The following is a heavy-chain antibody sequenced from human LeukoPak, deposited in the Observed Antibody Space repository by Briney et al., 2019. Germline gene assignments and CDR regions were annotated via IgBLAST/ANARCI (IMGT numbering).Heavy chain of an antibody. CDR3: ARGAYCGGDCSSSDSFDI. CDR2: ISAYNGNT. D-gene: IGHD2-21*02. J-gene: IGHJ3*02. CDR1: GYTFINYG. Sequence: ASMKVSCKAFGYTFINYGVSWVRQAPGQGLEWMGWISAYNGNTNYAQNLQGRVTMTTDTSTNTAYLEQRTLTSDDTAVYYCARGAYCGGDCSSSDSFDIWGQGTMVSVSS. V-gene: IGHV1-18*01.